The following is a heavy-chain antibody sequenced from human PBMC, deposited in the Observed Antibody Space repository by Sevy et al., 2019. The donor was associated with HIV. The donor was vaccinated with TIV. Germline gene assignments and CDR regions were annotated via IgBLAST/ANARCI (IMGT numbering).Heavy chain of an antibody. Sequence: GGSLRLSCAASGFTFSSYSMNWVRQAPGKGLEWVSYISSSSSIIYYADSVKGRFTISRDNAKNSLYLQMNSLREEDTAVYYCARDRAAGDSSGYLPNWFDPWGQGTLVTVSS. J-gene: IGHJ5*02. CDR2: ISSSSSII. V-gene: IGHV3-48*02. CDR3: ARDRAAGDSSGYLPNWFDP. CDR1: GFTFSSYS. D-gene: IGHD3-22*01.